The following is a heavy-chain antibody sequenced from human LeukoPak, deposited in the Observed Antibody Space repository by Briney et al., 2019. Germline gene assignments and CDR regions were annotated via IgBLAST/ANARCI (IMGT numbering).Heavy chain of an antibody. CDR2: ISGSGGST. Sequence: GGSLRLSCAASGFTFSSYAMSWVRQAPGKGLEWVSAISGSGGSTYYADSVKGRFTISRDNSKSTLYLQMNSLRAEDTAVYYCAKDRGGSYPAGPFDYWGQGTLVTVSS. D-gene: IGHD1-26*01. CDR3: AKDRGGSYPAGPFDY. CDR1: GFTFSSYA. V-gene: IGHV3-23*01. J-gene: IGHJ4*02.